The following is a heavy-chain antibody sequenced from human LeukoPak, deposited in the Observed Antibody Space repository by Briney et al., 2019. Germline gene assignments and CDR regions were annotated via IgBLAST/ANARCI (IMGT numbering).Heavy chain of an antibody. CDR1: GFTFSSYG. CDR2: ISYDGSNK. Sequence: HPGRSLRLSCAASGFTFSSYGVHWVRQAPGKGLEWVAVISYDGSNKYYADSVKGRFTISRDSSKNTLYLQMNSLRAEDTAVYYCARAQWPDYWGQGTLVTVSS. V-gene: IGHV3-30*03. D-gene: IGHD6-19*01. J-gene: IGHJ4*02. CDR3: ARAQWPDY.